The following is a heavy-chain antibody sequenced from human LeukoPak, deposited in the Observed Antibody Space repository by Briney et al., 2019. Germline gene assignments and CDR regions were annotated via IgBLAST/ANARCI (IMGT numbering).Heavy chain of an antibody. CDR1: GYTFASYG. D-gene: IGHD6-13*01. Sequence: ASVKVSCKASGYTFASYGISWVRQAPGQGLEWMGWISAYNGNTNYAQKLQGRVTMTTDTSTSTAYMELRSLRSDDTAVYYCARDFHPVLSVYFGWDSSSWYYVDYWGQGTLVTVSS. V-gene: IGHV1-18*01. J-gene: IGHJ4*02. CDR3: ARDFHPVLSVYFGWDSSSWYYVDY. CDR2: ISAYNGNT.